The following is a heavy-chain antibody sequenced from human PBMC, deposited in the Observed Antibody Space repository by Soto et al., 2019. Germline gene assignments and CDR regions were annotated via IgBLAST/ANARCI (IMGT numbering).Heavy chain of an antibody. V-gene: IGHV4-31*03. D-gene: IGHD3-10*01. CDR2: IYYSGST. Sequence: QMQLQESGPGLVKPSQTLSLTCTVSGGSISSGGYYWSWIRQHPGKGLEWIGYIYYSGSTYYNPSLKSRVTISVDTSKNQFSLKLSSVTAADTAVYYCARVGVARIGYYYYGMDVWGQGTTVTVSS. J-gene: IGHJ6*02. CDR1: GGSISSGGYY. CDR3: ARVGVARIGYYYYGMDV.